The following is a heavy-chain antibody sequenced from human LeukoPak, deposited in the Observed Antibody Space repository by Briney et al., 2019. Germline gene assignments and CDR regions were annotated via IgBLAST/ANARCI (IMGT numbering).Heavy chain of an antibody. J-gene: IGHJ4*02. CDR1: GFTISSFS. CDR2: IKQDASET. V-gene: IGHV3-7*01. D-gene: IGHD6-13*01. CDR3: TRGWSPIL. Sequence: GGSLRLSCAVSGFTISSFSMSWVRQAPGKGLEWVATIKQDASETHYVDSVKGRFTISRDNAKNSLCLHMDSLRAEDTAVYYCTRGWSPILWGQGTLVTVSS.